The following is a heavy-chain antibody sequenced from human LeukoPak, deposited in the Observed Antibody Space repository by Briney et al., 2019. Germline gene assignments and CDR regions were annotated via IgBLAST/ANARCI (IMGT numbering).Heavy chain of an antibody. D-gene: IGHD3-3*01. CDR1: GGTFSSYA. CDR2: IIPIFGTA. J-gene: IGHJ4*02. CDR3: ARGVRFLEWSNNDY. Sequence: SVKVSCKASGGTFSSYAISWVRQAPGQGLEWMGRIIPIFGTANYAQKFQGRVTMTTDTSTSTAYMELRSLRSDDTAVYYCARGVRFLEWSNNDYWGQGTLVTVSS. V-gene: IGHV1-69*05.